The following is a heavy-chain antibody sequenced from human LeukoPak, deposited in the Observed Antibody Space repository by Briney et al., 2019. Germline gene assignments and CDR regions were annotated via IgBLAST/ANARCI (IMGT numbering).Heavy chain of an antibody. CDR3: ARGTGLDY. CDR2: ISGSSSFT. Sequence: PGGSLRLSCAASRFTFSDCYMSWIRQAPGKGLEWVSYISGSSSFTNYADSVKGRFTISRDNAKNSLYLQMNSLRAEDTAVYYCARGTGLDYWGQGTLVTVSS. J-gene: IGHJ4*02. CDR1: RFTFSDCY. D-gene: IGHD1-1*01. V-gene: IGHV3-11*06.